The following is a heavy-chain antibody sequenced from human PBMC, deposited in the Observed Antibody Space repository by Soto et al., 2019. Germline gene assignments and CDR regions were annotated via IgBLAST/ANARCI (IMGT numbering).Heavy chain of an antibody. V-gene: IGHV1-69*01. J-gene: IGHJ6*02. CDR2: IIPVYSTP. D-gene: IGHD6-19*01. Sequence: VRLVQSGAEMKKPGSSVKVSCKASGGTFSNFAISWVRQAPGQGLEWLGAIIPVYSTPKYEPKFQGRVTISADEYTSTAYMELSSLRSEDTDVYYCAKDDNSGFFIGYYGLDVWGPGTTVTVSS. CDR3: AKDDNSGFFIGYYGLDV. CDR1: GGTFSNFA.